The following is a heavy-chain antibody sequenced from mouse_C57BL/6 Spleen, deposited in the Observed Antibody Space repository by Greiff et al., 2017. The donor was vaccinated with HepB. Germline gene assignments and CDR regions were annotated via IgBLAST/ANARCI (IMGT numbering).Heavy chain of an antibody. Sequence: QVQLQQSGAELVRPGSSVKLSCKASGYTFTSYWMDWVKQRPGQGLEWIGNIYPSDSETHYNQKFKDKATLTVDKSSSTAYMQLSSLTSEDSAVYYCARAIYYGNPFAYWGQGTLVTVSA. CDR2: IYPSDSET. V-gene: IGHV1-61*01. D-gene: IGHD2-1*01. CDR3: ARAIYYGNPFAY. CDR1: GYTFTSYW. J-gene: IGHJ3*01.